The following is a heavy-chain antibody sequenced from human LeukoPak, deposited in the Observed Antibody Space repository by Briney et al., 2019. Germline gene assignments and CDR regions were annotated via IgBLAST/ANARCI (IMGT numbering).Heavy chain of an antibody. Sequence: AGGSLRLSCAATGFTFTNYSMHWVRQAPGKGLEWVSCISGSSVDRYYADSVKGRFTISRDNAKNSLYLQMNSLRAEDTAVYYCARVSVAGSVIDAFDMWGQGTMVTVSS. V-gene: IGHV3-21*01. CDR3: ARVSVAGSVIDAFDM. D-gene: IGHD6-19*01. J-gene: IGHJ3*02. CDR1: GFTFTNYS. CDR2: ISGSSVDR.